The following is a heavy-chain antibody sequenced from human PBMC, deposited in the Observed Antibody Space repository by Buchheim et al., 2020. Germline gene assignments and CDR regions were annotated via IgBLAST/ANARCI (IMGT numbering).Heavy chain of an antibody. J-gene: IGHJ4*02. CDR1: GVSFSGYY. Sequence: QVQLQQWGAGLLKPSETLSLTCAVYGVSFSGYYWSWIRQPPGKGLEWIGEINHSGSTNYNPSLKSRVTISVDTSKNQFSLKLSSVTAADTAVYYCARGRICGYYLVLDYWGQGTL. V-gene: IGHV4-34*01. CDR3: ARGRICGYYLVLDY. CDR2: INHSGST. D-gene: IGHD3-22*01.